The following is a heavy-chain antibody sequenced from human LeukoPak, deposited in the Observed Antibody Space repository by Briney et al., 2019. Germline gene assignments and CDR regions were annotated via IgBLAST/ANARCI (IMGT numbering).Heavy chain of an antibody. V-gene: IGHV4-34*01. CDR3: ARSILRAMVRGVMGY. Sequence: SETLSLTCGVSGGAITNYYWSWIRQPPGKGLEWIGEINHSGSTNYNPSLKSRVTISVDTSKNQFSLKLNSVTAADTAVYYCARSILRAMVRGVMGYWGQGTLVTVSS. CDR1: GGAITNYY. D-gene: IGHD3-10*01. J-gene: IGHJ4*02. CDR2: INHSGST.